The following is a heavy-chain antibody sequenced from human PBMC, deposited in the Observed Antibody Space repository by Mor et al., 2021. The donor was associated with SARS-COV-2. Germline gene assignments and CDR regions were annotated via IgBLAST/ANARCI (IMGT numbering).Heavy chain of an antibody. CDR2: IWYDGRNK. D-gene: IGHD3-16*01. V-gene: IGHV3-33*01. Sequence: APGKGLEWVAVIWYDGRNKYYADSVKGRFTLSRDNSKNTLYLQMNSLRAEDTAVYYCARDGDYENNWFDPWGQGTLVTV. CDR3: ARDGDYENNWFDP. J-gene: IGHJ5*02.